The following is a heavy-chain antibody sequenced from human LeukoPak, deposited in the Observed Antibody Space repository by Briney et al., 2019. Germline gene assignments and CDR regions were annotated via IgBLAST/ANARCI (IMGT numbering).Heavy chain of an antibody. J-gene: IGHJ6*03. D-gene: IGHD3-3*02. V-gene: IGHV4-4*09. CDR2: VYASGST. CDR3: ARHIWSGYYGFFYMDV. CDR1: GGSISTYY. Sequence: SETPSLTCTVSGGSISTYYWSWVRQPPGKGLEWIGYVYASGSTNYHPSLKSRVTMSVDTSKNHFSLKLSSVTAADTAVYYCARHIWSGYYGFFYMDVWGKGTTVTVSS.